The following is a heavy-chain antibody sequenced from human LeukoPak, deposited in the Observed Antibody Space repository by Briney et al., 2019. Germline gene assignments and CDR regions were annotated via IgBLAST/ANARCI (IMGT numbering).Heavy chain of an antibody. V-gene: IGHV4-39*01. CDR3: ARRRGDYDILTGLYYYYGMDV. CDR1: GGSISSSGYY. D-gene: IGHD3-9*01. J-gene: IGHJ6*02. Sequence: SETLSLTCTVSGGSISSSGYYWGWIRQPPGKGLEWIGSIYYSGGTYYNPSLKSRVTISVDTSKNQFSLKLSSVTAADTAVYYCARRRGDYDILTGLYYYYGMDVWGQGTTVTVSS. CDR2: IYYSGGT.